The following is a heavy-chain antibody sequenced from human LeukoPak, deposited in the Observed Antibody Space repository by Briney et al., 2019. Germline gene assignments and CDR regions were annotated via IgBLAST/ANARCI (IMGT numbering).Heavy chain of an antibody. CDR2: IYYSGST. CDR3: ARSISSNYYFDY. D-gene: IGHD2-2*01. CDR1: GGSISRYY. J-gene: IGHJ4*02. V-gene: IGHV4-59*01. Sequence: ASETLSLTCTVSGGSISRYYWSWIRQPPGKGLEWIGYIYYSGSTYYNPSLKSRVTISVDTSKNQFSLKLSSVTAADTAVYYCARSISSNYYFDYWGQGTLVTVSS.